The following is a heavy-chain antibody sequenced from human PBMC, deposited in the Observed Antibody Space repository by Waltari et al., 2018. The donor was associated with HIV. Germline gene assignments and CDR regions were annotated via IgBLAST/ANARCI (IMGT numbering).Heavy chain of an antibody. CDR1: GGSISSGSYY. CDR3: ARDRYDSSGYLDY. J-gene: IGHJ4*02. CDR2: IYTSGST. V-gene: IGHV4-61*02. D-gene: IGHD3-22*01. Sequence: QVQLQESGPGLVKPSQTLSLTCTVSGGSISSGSYYWSWIRQPAGKGLEWIGRIYTSGSTNYNPSLKSRVTISVDTSKNQFSLKLSSATAADTAVYYCARDRYDSSGYLDYWGQGTLVTVSS.